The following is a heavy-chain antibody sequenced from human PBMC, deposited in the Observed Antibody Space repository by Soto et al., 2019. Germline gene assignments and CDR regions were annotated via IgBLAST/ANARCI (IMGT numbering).Heavy chain of an antibody. J-gene: IGHJ4*02. CDR2: IDPSDSYT. V-gene: IGHV5-10-1*01. CDR1: GYSFTSYW. CDR3: ASHSPPYYYDSSAFDY. D-gene: IGHD3-22*01. Sequence: GESLMISCKGSGYSFTSYWISWVRQMPGNGLEWMGRIDPSDSYTNYSPSFQGHVTISADKSISTAYLQWSSLKASDTAMYYCASHSPPYYYDSSAFDYWGQGTLVTVS.